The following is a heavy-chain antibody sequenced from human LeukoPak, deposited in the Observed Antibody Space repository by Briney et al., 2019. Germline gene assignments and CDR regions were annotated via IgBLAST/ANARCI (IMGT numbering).Heavy chain of an antibody. Sequence: SQTLSLTCAISGDSVSSNSAAWNWIRQSPSRGLEWLGRTYYRSKWYNDYAVSVKSRITINPDTSKNQFSLKLSSVTAADTAVYYCARAVNYDFWSGYLYYFDYWGQGTLVTVSS. D-gene: IGHD3-3*01. CDR3: ARAVNYDFWSGYLYYFDY. CDR1: GDSVSSNSAA. V-gene: IGHV6-1*01. J-gene: IGHJ4*02. CDR2: TYYRSKWYN.